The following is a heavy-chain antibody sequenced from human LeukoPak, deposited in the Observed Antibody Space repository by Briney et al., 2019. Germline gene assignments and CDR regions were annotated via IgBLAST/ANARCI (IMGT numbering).Heavy chain of an antibody. J-gene: IGHJ4*02. D-gene: IGHD6-19*01. CDR3: ARLVAVAGTLDY. CDR2: IYPGDSDT. V-gene: IGHV5-51*01. CDR1: GYSFTSYR. Sequence: GESLKISCKGSGYSFTSYRIGWVRQMPGKGLEWMGIIYPGDSDTRYSPSFQGQVTISADQSISTAYLQWSSLKASDTAMYYWARLVAVAGTLDYWGQGTLVTVSS.